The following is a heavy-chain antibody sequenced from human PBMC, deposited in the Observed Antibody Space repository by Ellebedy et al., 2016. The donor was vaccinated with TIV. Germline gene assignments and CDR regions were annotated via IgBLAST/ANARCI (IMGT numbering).Heavy chain of an antibody. CDR3: ARDWHDITMVRGVVSLWADTMDV. Sequence: ASVKDSCXASGYTFTSYYMHWVRQAPGQGLEWMGWISAYNGNTNYAQKLQGRVTMTTDTSTSTAYMELRSLRSDDTAVYYCARDWHDITMVRGVVSLWADTMDVWGKGTTVTVSS. J-gene: IGHJ6*04. D-gene: IGHD3-10*01. CDR2: ISAYNGNT. CDR1: GYTFTSYY. V-gene: IGHV1-18*04.